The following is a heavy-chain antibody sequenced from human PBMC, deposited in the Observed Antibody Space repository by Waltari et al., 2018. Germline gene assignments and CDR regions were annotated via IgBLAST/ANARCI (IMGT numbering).Heavy chain of an antibody. CDR1: GITLAEVS. CDR2: FDPEDGEK. Sequence: QAEVQQSGAAVKKPGASVKAPCKVTGITLAEVSLHWVRQAPGKGLEWMAGFDPEDGEKRYAVKFQDKVTMTEGTSRDTAYIELTNLRSGDTAVYYCAIGFLEFPSHWGLGTQVIVSS. D-gene: IGHD3-10*01. V-gene: IGHV1-24*01. CDR3: AIGFLEFPSH. J-gene: IGHJ4*02.